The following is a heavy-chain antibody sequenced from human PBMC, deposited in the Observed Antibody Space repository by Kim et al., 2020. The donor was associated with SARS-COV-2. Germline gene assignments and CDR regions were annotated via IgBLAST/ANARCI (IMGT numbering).Heavy chain of an antibody. V-gene: IGHV4-34*01. J-gene: IGHJ6*02. Sequence: SETLSLTCAVYGGSFSGYYWSWIRQPPGKGLEWIGEINHSGSTNYNPSLKSRVTISVDTSKNQFSLKLSSVTAADTAVYYCARGRLSGGWAMAVYYYYYGMDVWGQGTTVTVSS. CDR3: ARGRLSGGWAMAVYYYYYGMDV. CDR2: INHSGST. D-gene: IGHD3-10*01. CDR1: GGSFSGYY.